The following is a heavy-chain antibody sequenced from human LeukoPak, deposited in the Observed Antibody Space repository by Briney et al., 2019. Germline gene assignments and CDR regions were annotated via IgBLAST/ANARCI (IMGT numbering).Heavy chain of an antibody. J-gene: IGHJ4*02. V-gene: IGHV5-51*01. CDR2: IYPGDSDT. CDR3: ARLLVATPQTSAGFDY. Sequence: GESLKIPCKGSGYGFTSYWIGWVRQMPGKGLEWMGIIYPGDSDTRYSPSFQGQVTISADKSISTAYLQWSSLKASDTAMYYCARLLVATPQTSAGFDYWGQGTLVTVSS. D-gene: IGHD5-12*01. CDR1: GYGFTSYW.